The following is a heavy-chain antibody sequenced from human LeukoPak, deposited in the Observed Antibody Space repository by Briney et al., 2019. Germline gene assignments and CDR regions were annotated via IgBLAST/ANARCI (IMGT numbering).Heavy chain of an antibody. CDR3: ATRRGGCYWSN. J-gene: IGHJ4*02. CDR1: GYTFTSYG. CDR2: ISAYNGNT. V-gene: IGHV1-18*01. D-gene: IGHD3-3*01. Sequence: ASVKVSCKASGYTFTSYGISRVRQAPGQGLEWMGWISAYNGNTNYAQKLQGRVTMTTDTYTSTAYMELRSLRSDDTAVYYCATRRGGCYWSNWGQGTLVTVSS.